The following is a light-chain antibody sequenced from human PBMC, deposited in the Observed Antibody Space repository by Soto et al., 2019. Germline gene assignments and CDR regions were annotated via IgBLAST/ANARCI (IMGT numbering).Light chain of an antibody. CDR1: SSNIGSNY. J-gene: IGLJ3*02. Sequence: QAVVTQPPSASGTPGQRVTISCSGSSSNIGSNYVYWYQQFPGTAPKLLIYRNNQRPSGVPDRFSGSKSGTSASLAISGLRSEDEADFYCEAWDDSLSGPVFGGGTKLTVL. V-gene: IGLV1-47*01. CDR3: EAWDDSLSGPV. CDR2: RNN.